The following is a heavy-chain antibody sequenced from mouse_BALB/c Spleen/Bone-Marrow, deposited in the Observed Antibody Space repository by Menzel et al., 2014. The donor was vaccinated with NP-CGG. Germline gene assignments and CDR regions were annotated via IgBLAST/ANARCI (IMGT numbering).Heavy chain of an antibody. Sequence: VQLQQSGPELVKPGAPVKVSCKASGYAFTNYNMYWVRQSHGKSLEWIGYIDPYNGGTSYNQNFKGKATLTVDKSSSTAYMHLNSLTSEDSAVFYCARDYGNPYYAMDYWGQGTSVTVSS. CDR3: ARDYGNPYYAMDY. CDR2: IDPYNGGT. CDR1: GYAFTNYN. D-gene: IGHD2-1*01. V-gene: IGHV1S135*01. J-gene: IGHJ4*01.